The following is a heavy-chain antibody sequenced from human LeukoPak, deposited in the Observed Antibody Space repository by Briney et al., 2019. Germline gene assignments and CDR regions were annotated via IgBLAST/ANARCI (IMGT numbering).Heavy chain of an antibody. CDR2: IYPSGTT. Sequence: SETLSLTCTVSGDSINSHYWSWIRQPAGQGLEWIGRIYPSGTTYYNPSLKSRVTMSVDTSRNQFSLNLNSVTAADTAVYYCAREVSWYGEVLYFDYWGQGTLVTCS. CDR1: GDSINSHY. J-gene: IGHJ4*02. D-gene: IGHD6-13*01. CDR3: AREVSWYGEVLYFDY. V-gene: IGHV4-4*07.